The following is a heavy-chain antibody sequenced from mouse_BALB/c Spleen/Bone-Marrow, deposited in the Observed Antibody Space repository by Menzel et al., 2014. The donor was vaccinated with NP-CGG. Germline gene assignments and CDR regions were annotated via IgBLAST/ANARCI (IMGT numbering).Heavy chain of an antibody. Sequence: EVKLVESGGGLVQPGGSLKLSCAASGFDFSRYWMSWVRQAPGEGLEWIGEINPHSSTINYTPSLKDKFIISRDNAKNTLYLQMSKVRSEDTALYYCARLGDRGWFAYWGQGTLVTVSA. CDR1: GFDFSRYW. D-gene: IGHD3-3*01. CDR3: ARLGDRGWFAY. V-gene: IGHV4-1*02. CDR2: INPHSSTI. J-gene: IGHJ3*01.